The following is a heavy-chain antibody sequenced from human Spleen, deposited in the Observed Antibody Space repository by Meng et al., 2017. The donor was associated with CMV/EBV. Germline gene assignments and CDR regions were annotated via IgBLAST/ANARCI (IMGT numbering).Heavy chain of an antibody. Sequence: ASVKVSCKASGYTFTGYYIHWVRQAPGQGLEWMGWIDPNSDGPNYAQKFQGRVTLTRDTSISTAYMELRRLRSDDTAVYYCARERRIWFGENGVRSAAGMDVWGQGTTVTVSS. CDR2: IDPNSDGP. D-gene: IGHD3-10*01. V-gene: IGHV1-2*02. J-gene: IGHJ6*02. CDR3: ARERRIWFGENGVRSAAGMDV. CDR1: GYTFTGYY.